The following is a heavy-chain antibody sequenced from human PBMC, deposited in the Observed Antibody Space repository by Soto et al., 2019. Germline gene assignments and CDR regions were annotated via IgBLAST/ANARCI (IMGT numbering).Heavy chain of an antibody. CDR1: GYTFTSYG. Sequence: ASVKVSCKASGYTFTSYGISWVRQAPGQGLEWMGWISAYNGNTNYAQKLQGRVTMTTDTSTSTAYMELRSLRSDDTAVYYCARIDEGTYDFWSGYFLMDVWGKGTTFTVS. J-gene: IGHJ6*03. D-gene: IGHD3-3*01. CDR3: ARIDEGTYDFWSGYFLMDV. CDR2: ISAYNGNT. V-gene: IGHV1-18*01.